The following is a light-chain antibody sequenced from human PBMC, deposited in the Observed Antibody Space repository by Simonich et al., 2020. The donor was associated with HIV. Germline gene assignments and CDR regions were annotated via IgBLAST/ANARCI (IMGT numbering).Light chain of an antibody. CDR3: QQYYSTPYT. Sequence: DIVMTQSPDSLAVSLGDRATINYKSSQSVLYSSNNKTYLAWYQQKPGQPPKLLISWAATRESGVPDRFSGSGSGTDFTLTISSLQAEDVAVYYCQQYYSTPYTFGQGTKLEIK. J-gene: IGKJ2*01. CDR1: QSVLYSSNNKTY. CDR2: WAA. V-gene: IGKV4-1*01.